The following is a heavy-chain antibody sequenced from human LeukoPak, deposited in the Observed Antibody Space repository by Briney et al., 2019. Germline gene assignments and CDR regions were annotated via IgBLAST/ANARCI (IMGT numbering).Heavy chain of an antibody. J-gene: IGHJ4*02. CDR3: ARSRSGYSDY. Sequence: ASVKVSCKASGYTFTDYYVHWVRQVPGQGLEWIAWSNPNNGVTDSAQKFQGRVTMTRDTSINTLYMELSELKADDTAVYFCARSRSGYSDYWGQGTLVTVSS. D-gene: IGHD6-25*01. CDR2: SNPNNGVT. V-gene: IGHV1-2*02. CDR1: GYTFTDYY.